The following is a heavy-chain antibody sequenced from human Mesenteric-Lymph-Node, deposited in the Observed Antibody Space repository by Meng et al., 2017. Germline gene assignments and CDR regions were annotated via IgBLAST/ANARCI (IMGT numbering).Heavy chain of an antibody. CDR1: GFTFSSFW. V-gene: IGHV3-7*01. CDR3: ASWNDIRNY. D-gene: IGHD1-1*01. CDR2: IKQDGSEK. Sequence: GESLKISCTASGFTFSSFWMSWVRQAPGKGLEWVAHIKQDGSEKYYVDSVKGRFTISRDNAKNSLYLQMNSLRAEDTAVYYCASWNDIRNYWGQGTLVTVSS. J-gene: IGHJ4*02.